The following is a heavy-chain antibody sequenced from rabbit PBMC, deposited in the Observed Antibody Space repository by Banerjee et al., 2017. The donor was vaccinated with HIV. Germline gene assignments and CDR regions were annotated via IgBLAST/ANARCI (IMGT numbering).Heavy chain of an antibody. J-gene: IGHJ4*01. CDR3: ARGDDGDPSYGYALSL. D-gene: IGHD6-1*01. V-gene: IGHV1S45*01. Sequence: QEQLEESGGDLVKPEGSLTLTRAASGFSFSSSYWICWVRQAPGKGLEWIACIYAGSSGSTYYASWAKGRFTISKTSSTTVTLQMTSLTAADTATYFCARGDDGDPSYGYALSLWGPGTLVTVS. CDR1: GFSFSSSYW. CDR2: IYAGSSGST.